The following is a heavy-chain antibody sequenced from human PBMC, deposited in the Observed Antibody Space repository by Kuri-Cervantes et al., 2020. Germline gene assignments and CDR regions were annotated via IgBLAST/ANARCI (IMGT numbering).Heavy chain of an antibody. J-gene: IGHJ5*02. V-gene: IGHV4-59*13. CDR2: IHYSGST. Sequence: SETLSLTCTVSGGSISSYYWSWIRQPPGKGLEWIGYIHYSGSTNYNPSLKSRVTISVDTSKNQFSPKLSSVTAADTAVYYCARSSAAGTIDPRGRGTLVTVSS. CDR3: ARSSAAGTIDP. CDR1: GGSISSYY. D-gene: IGHD6-13*01.